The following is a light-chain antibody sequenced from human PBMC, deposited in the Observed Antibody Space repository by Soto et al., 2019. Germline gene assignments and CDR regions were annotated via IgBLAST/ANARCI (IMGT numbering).Light chain of an antibody. CDR3: AAWDDSLNGPV. CDR1: SSNIGKNA. V-gene: IGLV1-36*01. J-gene: IGLJ2*01. CDR2: YDD. Sequence: QSMLTQPSSVSEAPRQRVTISCSGSSSNIGKNAVTWYQQVPGKAPKLIIYYDDLLPSGVSDRFSGSKSGSSASLAISGLQSEDEADYYCAAWDDSLNGPVFGGGTKLTVL.